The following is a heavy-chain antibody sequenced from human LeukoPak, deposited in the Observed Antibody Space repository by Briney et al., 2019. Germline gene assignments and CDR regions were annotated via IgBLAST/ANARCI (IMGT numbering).Heavy chain of an antibody. CDR3: AKIYFYYDSSGYLHY. J-gene: IGHJ4*02. D-gene: IGHD3-22*01. V-gene: IGHV3-23*01. CDR1: GFTFSSYA. Sequence: GVSLRLSCAASGFTFSSYAMSWVRQAPGTGLEWVSSMSASGGSTYYADSVKGRFTVSRDNSKNTLYLQMNRLRADDTAVYYCAKIYFYYDSSGYLHYWGQGTLVTVSS. CDR2: MSASGGST.